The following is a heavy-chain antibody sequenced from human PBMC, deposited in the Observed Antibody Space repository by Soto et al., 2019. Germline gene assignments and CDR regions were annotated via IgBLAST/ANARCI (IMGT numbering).Heavy chain of an antibody. Sequence: ASVEVSCTASGYTFTSYGISWVRQAPGQGLEWMGWISAYNGNTNYAQKLQGRVTMTTDTSTSTAYMELRSLRSDDTAVYYCARDFDMATEYFQHWGQGTLVTVSS. J-gene: IGHJ1*01. CDR3: ARDFDMATEYFQH. V-gene: IGHV1-18*01. CDR2: ISAYNGNT. CDR1: GYTFTSYG. D-gene: IGHD5-12*01.